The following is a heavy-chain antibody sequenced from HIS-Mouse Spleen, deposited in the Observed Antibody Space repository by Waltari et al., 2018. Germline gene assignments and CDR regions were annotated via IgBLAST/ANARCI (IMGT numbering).Heavy chain of an antibody. CDR2: ISSSSSTI. V-gene: IGHV3-48*01. J-gene: IGHJ3*02. D-gene: IGHD6-13*01. Sequence: EQPGGSLSLSCAASGFTFSSYSMNWVRQAPGKGLEWVSYISSSSSTIYYAGSVKGRFTISRDNAKNSLYLQMNSLRAEDTAVYYCARVRYSSSQGGDAFDIWGQGTMVTVSS. CDR1: GFTFSSYS. CDR3: ARVRYSSSQGGDAFDI.